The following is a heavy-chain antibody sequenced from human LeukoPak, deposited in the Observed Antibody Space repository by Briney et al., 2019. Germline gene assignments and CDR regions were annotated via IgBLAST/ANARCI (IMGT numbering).Heavy chain of an antibody. Sequence: PGGSLRLSCAASGFTFSNYAMTWVRQAPGKGLEWVSSITGSGSSTYYADSVKGRFTISRDNSKNTLYVQMNSLRAEDTAVYFCAKPPRVVVVTAFDSWGQGTLVTVSS. CDR3: AKPPRVVVVTAFDS. V-gene: IGHV3-23*01. CDR2: ITGSGSST. D-gene: IGHD2-21*02. CDR1: GFTFSNYA. J-gene: IGHJ4*02.